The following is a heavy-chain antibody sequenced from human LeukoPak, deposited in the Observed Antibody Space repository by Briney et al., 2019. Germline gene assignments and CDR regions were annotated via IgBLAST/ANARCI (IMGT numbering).Heavy chain of an antibody. D-gene: IGHD3-10*01. CDR1: GGSISSSSYY. V-gene: IGHV4-39*02. J-gene: IGHJ4*02. Sequence: SETLSLTCTVSGGSISSSSYYWGWIRQPPGKGLEWIGSIYYSGSTYYNPSLKSRVTISVDTSKNQFSLKLSSVTAADTAVYYCAREVRPTYYYGSGSYYQTDYWGQGTLVTVCS. CDR2: IYYSGST. CDR3: AREVRPTYYYGSGSYYQTDY.